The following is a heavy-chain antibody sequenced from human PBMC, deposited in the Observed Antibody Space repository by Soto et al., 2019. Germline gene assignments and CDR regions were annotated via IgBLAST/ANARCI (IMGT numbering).Heavy chain of an antibody. Sequence: SVKVSCKASGGSFSSFGISWVRQAPGQGLEWMGGIIPVFGRPNYAQRLRGRLTITADEPTNTVYLELLDLRSEDTAVYYCAREGSGYNLWRRGTQVTVSS. V-gene: IGHV1-69*13. CDR3: AREGSGYNL. D-gene: IGHD5-12*01. CDR1: GGSFSSFG. J-gene: IGHJ1*01. CDR2: IIPVFGRP.